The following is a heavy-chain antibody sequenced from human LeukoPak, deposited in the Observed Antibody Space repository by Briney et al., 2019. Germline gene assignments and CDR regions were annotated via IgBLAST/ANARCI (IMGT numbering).Heavy chain of an antibody. CDR3: AKDRGLAAVAGTSRGQFDY. D-gene: IGHD6-19*01. Sequence: GGSLRLSCAASGFTFSSYAMSWVRQAPGKGLEWVSAISGSGGSTYYADSVKGRFTISRDNSKNTLYLQMNSLRAEDTAVYYCAKDRGLAAVAGTSRGQFDYWGQGTLVTVSS. J-gene: IGHJ4*02. CDR2: ISGSGGST. CDR1: GFTFSSYA. V-gene: IGHV3-23*01.